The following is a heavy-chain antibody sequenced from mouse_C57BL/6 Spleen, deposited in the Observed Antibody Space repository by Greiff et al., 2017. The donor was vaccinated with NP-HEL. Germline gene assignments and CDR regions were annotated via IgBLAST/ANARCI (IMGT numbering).Heavy chain of an antibody. V-gene: IGHV1-26*01. CDR2: INPNNGGT. J-gene: IGHJ1*03. CDR3: ARSGNYFYWYFDV. CDR1: GYTFTDYY. D-gene: IGHD2-1*01. Sequence: EVQLQQSGPELVKPGASVKISCKASGYTFTDYYMNWVKQSHGKSLEWIGDINPNNGGTSYNQKFKGKATLTVDKSSSTAYMELRSLTSEDSAVYYCARSGNYFYWYFDVWGTGTTVTVSS.